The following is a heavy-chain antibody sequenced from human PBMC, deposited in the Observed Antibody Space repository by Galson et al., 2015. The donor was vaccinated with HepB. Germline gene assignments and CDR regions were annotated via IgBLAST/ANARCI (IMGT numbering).Heavy chain of an antibody. J-gene: IGHJ4*02. Sequence: SLRLSCAASGFTFGDYAMSWFRQAPGKGLEWVGFIRSKAYGGTTEYAASVKGRFTISRDDSKSIAYLQMNSLKTEDTAVYYCTSNGYEEEFTLDYWGQGTLVTVSS. CDR2: IRSKAYGGTT. V-gene: IGHV3-49*03. CDR3: TSNGYEEEFTLDY. D-gene: IGHD3-10*01. CDR1: GFTFGDYA.